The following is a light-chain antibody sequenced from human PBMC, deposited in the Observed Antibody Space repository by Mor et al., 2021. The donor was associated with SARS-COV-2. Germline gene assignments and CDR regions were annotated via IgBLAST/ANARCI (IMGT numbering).Light chain of an antibody. CDR3: YSYAGKNTFV. CDR1: DL. CDR2: EVT. J-gene: IGLJ1*01. V-gene: IGLV2-23*02. Sequence: DLVSWFQQYPGTAPKLIISEVTKRPSGVSDRFSGSKSGNTASLTISELQADDEADYYCYSYAGKNTFVFGTGTKVT.